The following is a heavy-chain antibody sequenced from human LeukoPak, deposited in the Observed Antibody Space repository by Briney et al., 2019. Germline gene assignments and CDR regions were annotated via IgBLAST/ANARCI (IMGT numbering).Heavy chain of an antibody. CDR3: AKGLLWSEVYYYYGMDV. V-gene: IGHV3-7*03. Sequence: GGSLRLSCVASGFPFSSYWMSWVRQAPGKGLEWVANIKQDGSDKYYVDSVKGRFTISRDNAKNSLYLQMDSLNPEDTAVYYCAKGLLWSEVYYYYGMDVWGQGTTVTVSS. CDR1: GFPFSSYW. J-gene: IGHJ6*02. D-gene: IGHD3-10*01. CDR2: IKQDGSDK.